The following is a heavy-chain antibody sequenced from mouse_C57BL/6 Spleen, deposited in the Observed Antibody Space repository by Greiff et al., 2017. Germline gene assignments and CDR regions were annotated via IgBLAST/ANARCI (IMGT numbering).Heavy chain of an antibody. V-gene: IGHV1-78*01. CDR2: IYPRDSST. CDR1: GYTFTSYT. J-gene: IGHJ1*03. CDR3: ARYRTLYGYFDD. Sequence: VQLQQSDAELVKPGASVKISCKASGYTFTSYTIHWMKQRPEQGLEWIGYIYPRDSSTKYNETFKGKATLTAAKSSSTAYMQLNSLTSEDSAGYFCARYRTLYGYFDDWGTGTTVTVSS.